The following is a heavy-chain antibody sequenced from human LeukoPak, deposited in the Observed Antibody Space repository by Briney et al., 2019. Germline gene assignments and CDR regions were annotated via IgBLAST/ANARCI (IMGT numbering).Heavy chain of an antibody. CDR2: ISSSSGII. D-gene: IGHD6-13*01. CDR3: ARGGYRNSWPPTDY. Sequence: GGSLRLSCAASGFSFSNFGMDWVRQAPGKGLEWVSYISSSSGIIYYTDSVKGRFTISRDNTKNSLYLQMNSLRAEDTALYYCARGGYRNSWPPTDYWGQRTLVTVSS. J-gene: IGHJ4*02. V-gene: IGHV3-48*04. CDR1: GFSFSNFG.